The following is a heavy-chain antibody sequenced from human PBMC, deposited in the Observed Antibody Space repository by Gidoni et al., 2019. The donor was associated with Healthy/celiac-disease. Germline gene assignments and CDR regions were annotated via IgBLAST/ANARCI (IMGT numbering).Heavy chain of an antibody. CDR1: GGSISSSSYY. Sequence: QLQLQESGPGRVQPSETLSLTCPVSGGSISSSSYYGGWIRQPPAKGLEWIGSIDYSGRTYYNPSLKSRVTISVDTSKSQFSLKLSSVTAADPAVYYCARVLYTYCSGGSCHDAFDILGQGPMVTVSS. J-gene: IGHJ3*02. V-gene: IGHV4-39*07. CDR2: IDYSGRT. CDR3: ARVLYTYCSGGSCHDAFDI. D-gene: IGHD2-15*01.